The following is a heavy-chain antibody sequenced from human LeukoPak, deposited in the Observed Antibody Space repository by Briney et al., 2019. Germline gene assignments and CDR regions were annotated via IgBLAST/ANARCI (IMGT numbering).Heavy chain of an antibody. Sequence: SETLSLTCVVYGGSFSAYYWIWIRQPPGKGLEWIGEINHSGSTNNNPSLTSRDTISVDTSKNQFSLQLSSVTAADTAVYYCARGRSLYSSKSPGLDYWGQGTLVTVSS. J-gene: IGHJ4*02. D-gene: IGHD6-13*01. CDR2: INHSGST. V-gene: IGHV4-34*04. CDR1: GGSFSAYY. CDR3: ARGRSLYSSKSPGLDY.